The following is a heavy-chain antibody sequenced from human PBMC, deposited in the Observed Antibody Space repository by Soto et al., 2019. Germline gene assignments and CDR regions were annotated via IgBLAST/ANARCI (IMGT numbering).Heavy chain of an antibody. CDR2: INPGGST. CDR1: GGSFSGYY. Sequence: QVQLQQWGAGLLKPSETLSLTCAVHGGSFSGYYWSWIRQPPGRGLEWIGEINPGGSTNYNPSLKSRVALSVDTSKSNCSLNLTSVTAADTAVYYCAREGLWLGELLPFDIWGQWTMVTVSS. D-gene: IGHD3-10*01. V-gene: IGHV4-34*01. J-gene: IGHJ3*02. CDR3: AREGLWLGELLPFDI.